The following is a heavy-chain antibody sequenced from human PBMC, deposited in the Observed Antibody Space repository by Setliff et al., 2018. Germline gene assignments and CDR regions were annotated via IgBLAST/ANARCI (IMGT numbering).Heavy chain of an antibody. Sequence: LSLTCAVYGGSFSGYYWSWIRQPPGKGLEWIGEINHSGSTNYNPSLKSRVTISVDTSKNQFSLKLSSVTAADTAVYYCARATDDYVWGSYRYTNYYYMDVWGKWTTVTVSS. J-gene: IGHJ6*03. CDR2: INHSGST. CDR1: GGSFSGYY. CDR3: ARATDDYVWGSYRYTNYYYMDV. D-gene: IGHD3-16*02. V-gene: IGHV4-34*01.